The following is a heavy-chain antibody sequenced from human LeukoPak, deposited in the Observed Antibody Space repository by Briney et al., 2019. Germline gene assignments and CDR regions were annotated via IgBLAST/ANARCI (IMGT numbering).Heavy chain of an antibody. D-gene: IGHD3/OR15-3a*01. CDR3: ARGNQYDFWSGHRHYYFDY. Sequence: SETLSLTCAVYGGSFSGYHWSWIRQPPGKGLEWIGEINHSGSTNYNPSLKSRVTISVDTSKNQFSLKLSSVTAADTAVYYCARGNQYDFWSGHRHYYFDYWGQGTLVTVSS. CDR2: INHSGST. CDR1: GGSFSGYH. V-gene: IGHV4-34*01. J-gene: IGHJ4*02.